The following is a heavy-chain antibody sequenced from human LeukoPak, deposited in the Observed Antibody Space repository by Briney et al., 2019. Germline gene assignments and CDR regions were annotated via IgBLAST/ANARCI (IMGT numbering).Heavy chain of an antibody. CDR3: ARQISRYCSGGSCYSGWAFYFDS. Sequence: PGGALRLSCAASVVTFSSYERNWVREAPGEGLGWGSYINRSGRSIHYADSVKGRFTISRDNAKNSLYLQMNSLRADDTAVYHCARQISRYCSGGSCYSGWAFYFDSWGQGTPVTVSS. V-gene: IGHV3-48*03. CDR1: VVTFSSYE. J-gene: IGHJ4*02. CDR2: INRSGRSI. D-gene: IGHD2-15*01.